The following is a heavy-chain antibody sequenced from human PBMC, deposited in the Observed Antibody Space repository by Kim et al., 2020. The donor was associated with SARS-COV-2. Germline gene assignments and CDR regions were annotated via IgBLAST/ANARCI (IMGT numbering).Heavy chain of an antibody. J-gene: IGHJ3*02. V-gene: IGHV3-7*01. CDR1: GFTFSIYW. Sequence: GGSLRLSCAASGFTFSIYWMTWARQAPGKGLEWVANIKGDGSEKHYGDSVKGRFTISRDNVKNSLYLQMNSLRSEDTAVYYCATSGKPGGYDIWGQGTMVSVSS. CDR2: IKGDGSEK. D-gene: IGHD1-1*01. CDR3: ATSGKPGGYDI.